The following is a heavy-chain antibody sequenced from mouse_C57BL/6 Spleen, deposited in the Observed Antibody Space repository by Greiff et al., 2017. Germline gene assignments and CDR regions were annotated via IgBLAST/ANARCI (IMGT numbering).Heavy chain of an antibody. J-gene: IGHJ2*01. Sequence: VQLVESGAELARPGASVKLSCKASGYTFTSYGISWVKQRTGQGLEWIGEIYPRSGNTYYNEKFKGKATLTADKTSSTAYMELRSLTSEDSTVYLCAFEIMVTTRRDYWGQGTTLTVSS. CDR3: AFEIMVTTRRDY. V-gene: IGHV1-81*01. CDR2: IYPRSGNT. D-gene: IGHD2-2*01. CDR1: GYTFTSYG.